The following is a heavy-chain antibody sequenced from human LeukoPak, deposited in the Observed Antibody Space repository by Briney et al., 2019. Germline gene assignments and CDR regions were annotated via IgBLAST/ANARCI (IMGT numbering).Heavy chain of an antibody. D-gene: IGHD3-10*02. V-gene: IGHV3-23*01. Sequence: GGSLRLSCAASGFTFSSYAMSWVRQAPGKGLEWVSAISGSGGSTYYADSVKGRFTISRDKSKSTLFLQMNSLRAEDTAVYYCAKDPFNVRWSYFDYWGQGSLVTVSS. J-gene: IGHJ4*02. CDR1: GFTFSSYA. CDR3: AKDPFNVRWSYFDY. CDR2: ISGSGGST.